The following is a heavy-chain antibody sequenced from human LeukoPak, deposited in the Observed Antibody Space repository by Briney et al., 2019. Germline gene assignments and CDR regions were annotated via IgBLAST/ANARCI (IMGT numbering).Heavy chain of an antibody. CDR1: GYTFTSYD. V-gene: IGHV1-2*02. Sequence: ASVKVSCKASGYTFTSYDINWVRQAPGQGLEWMGWINPNSGGTNYAQKFQGRVTMTRDTSISTAYMELSRLRSDDTAVYYCARYCSSTSCQDAFDIWGQGTMVTVSS. J-gene: IGHJ3*02. CDR2: INPNSGGT. D-gene: IGHD2-2*01. CDR3: ARYCSSTSCQDAFDI.